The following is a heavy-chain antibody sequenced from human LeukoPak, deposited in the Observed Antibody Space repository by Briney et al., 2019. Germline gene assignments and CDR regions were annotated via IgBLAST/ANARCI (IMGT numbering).Heavy chain of an antibody. CDR3: AKGTRLAYCGGDCYSTAFDI. V-gene: IGHV3-9*01. CDR1: RFTFDDYA. J-gene: IGHJ3*02. Sequence: GGSLRLSCAASRFTFDDYAMHWVRQAPGKGLEWVSGISWNSGSIGYADPVKGRFTISRDNAKNSLYLQMNSLRAEDTALYYCAKGTRLAYCGGDCYSTAFDIWGQGTMVTVSS. D-gene: IGHD2-21*02. CDR2: ISWNSGSI.